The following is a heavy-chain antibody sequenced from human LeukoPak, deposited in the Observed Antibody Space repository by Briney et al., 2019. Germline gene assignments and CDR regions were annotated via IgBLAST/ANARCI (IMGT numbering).Heavy chain of an antibody. D-gene: IGHD2-21*02. CDR1: GHTFTSYG. J-gene: IGHJ4*02. CDR2: ISAYNGNT. V-gene: IGHV1-18*01. CDR3: ARDHPAYCAGDCPPQNY. Sequence: ASVKVSCKASGHTFTSYGISWVRQAPGQGLEWMGWISAYNGNTNYAQKLQGRVTMTTDTSTSTAYMELRSLRSDDTAVYYCARDHPAYCAGDCPPQNYWGQGTPVTVSP.